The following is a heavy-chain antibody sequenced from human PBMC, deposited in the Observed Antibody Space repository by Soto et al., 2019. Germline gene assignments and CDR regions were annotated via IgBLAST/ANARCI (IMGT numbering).Heavy chain of an antibody. Sequence: SVKVSCKASGSTFGNNSISWVRQAPGRGLEWMGGIIPIFGTANYAQKFQGRVTITADKSTSTAYMELSSLRSEDTAVYYCARAPHVVRFLDHKNNWFYSWGQGTLVTGSS. V-gene: IGHV1-69*06. CDR3: ARAPHVVRFLDHKNNWFYS. D-gene: IGHD3-3*01. J-gene: IGHJ5*01. CDR2: IIPIFGTA. CDR1: GSTFGNNS.